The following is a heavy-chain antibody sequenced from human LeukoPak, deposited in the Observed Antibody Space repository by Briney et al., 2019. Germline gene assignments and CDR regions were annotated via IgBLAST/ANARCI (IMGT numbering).Heavy chain of an antibody. D-gene: IGHD3-10*01. J-gene: IGHJ4*02. Sequence: ASVKVSCKASGYTFTGYYMHWVRQAPGQGLEWMGWINTNTRNPTYAQGFTGRFVFSLDTSVSTAYLQISSLKAEDTAVYYCARDFGRSRGALLWFGDPGLYWGQGTLVTVSS. CDR3: ARDFGRSRGALLWFGDPGLY. CDR1: GYTFTGYY. V-gene: IGHV7-4-1*02. CDR2: INTNTRNP.